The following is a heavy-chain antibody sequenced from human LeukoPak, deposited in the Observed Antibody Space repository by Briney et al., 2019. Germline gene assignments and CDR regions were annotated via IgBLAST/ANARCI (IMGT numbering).Heavy chain of an antibody. J-gene: IGHJ5*02. CDR1: GFTFSSYA. CDR2: ISGSGGST. V-gene: IGHV3-23*01. Sequence: PGGSLRLSCAASGFTFSSYAMSWVRQAPGKGLEWVSAISGSGGSTYYADSVKGRFTISRDNSKNTLYLQMNSLGAEDTAVYYCAKDRSSSSWYGWDNWFDPWGQGTLVTVSS. CDR3: AKDRSSSSWYGWDNWFDP. D-gene: IGHD6-13*01.